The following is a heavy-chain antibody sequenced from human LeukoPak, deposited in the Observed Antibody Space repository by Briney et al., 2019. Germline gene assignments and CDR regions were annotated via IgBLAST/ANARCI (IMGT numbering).Heavy chain of an antibody. Sequence: ASVKVSCKASGYTFTSYGISWLRQAPGQGLEWMGWISAYNGNTNYAQKLQGRVTMTTDTSTSTAYMELRSLRSDDTAVYYGGRDLQRTIFGVVYLDYWGQGTLVTVSS. CDR1: GYTFTSYG. J-gene: IGHJ4*02. CDR2: ISAYNGNT. V-gene: IGHV1-18*01. CDR3: GRDLQRTIFGVVYLDY. D-gene: IGHD3-3*01.